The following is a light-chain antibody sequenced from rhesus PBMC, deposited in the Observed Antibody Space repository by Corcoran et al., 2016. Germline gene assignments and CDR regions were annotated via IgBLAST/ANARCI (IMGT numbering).Light chain of an antibody. CDR2: YAS. CDR1: QVISNN. V-gene: IGKV1S15*01. CDR3: HHGYGTPFT. Sequence: DIQMTQSPSSLSASVGDTVTITCRSSQVISNNLAWYQQKPGKGTKLLIYYASTLQSGVPSRISGYGAGTDFTLPIGSLQPEDFATYSGHHGYGTPFTFGPGTKLDIK. J-gene: IGKJ3*01.